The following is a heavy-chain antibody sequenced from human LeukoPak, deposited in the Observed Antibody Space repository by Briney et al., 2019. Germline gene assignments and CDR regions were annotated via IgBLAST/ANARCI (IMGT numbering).Heavy chain of an antibody. CDR1: GFTFSSSA. CDR3: ARGGNIVVVPAAILSHFDY. CDR2: ISYDGSNK. V-gene: IGHV3-30-3*01. J-gene: IGHJ4*02. D-gene: IGHD2-2*02. Sequence: PGGSLRLSCAASGFTFSSSAMSWVRQAPGKGLEWVAVISYDGSNKYYADSVKGRFTISRDNSKNTLYLQMNSLRAEDTAVYYCARGGNIVVVPAAILSHFDYWGQGTLVTVSS.